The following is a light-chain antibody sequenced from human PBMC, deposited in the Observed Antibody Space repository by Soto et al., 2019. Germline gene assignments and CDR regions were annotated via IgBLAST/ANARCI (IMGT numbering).Light chain of an antibody. J-gene: IGKJ1*01. V-gene: IGKV1-5*03. Sequence: DIQMTQSPSSLSASVGDRVTSTCRASQSISSWLAWYQQKPGKAPKLLIYKASSLESGVPSRFSGSGSGTEFTLTISSLQPDDFATYYCQQYNSLWTFGQGTTGDIK. CDR2: KAS. CDR1: QSISSW. CDR3: QQYNSLWT.